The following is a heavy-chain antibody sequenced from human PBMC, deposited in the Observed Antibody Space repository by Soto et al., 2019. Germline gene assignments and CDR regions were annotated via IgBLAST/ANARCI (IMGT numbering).Heavy chain of an antibody. V-gene: IGHV6-1*01. J-gene: IGHJ4*02. CDR3: AREKRIAAAGVPNYFDY. CDR2: TYYRSKWYN. D-gene: IGHD6-13*01. CDR1: GDSVSSNSAA. Sequence: KQSQTLSLTCAISGDSVSSNSAAWNWIRQSPSRGLEWLGRTYYRSKWYNDYAVSVKSRITINPDTSKNQFSLQLNSVTPEDTAVYYCAREKRIAAAGVPNYFDYWGQGTLVTVSS.